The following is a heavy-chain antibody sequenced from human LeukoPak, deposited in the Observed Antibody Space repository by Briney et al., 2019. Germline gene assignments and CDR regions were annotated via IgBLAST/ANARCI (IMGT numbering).Heavy chain of an antibody. CDR1: GFTFSSYS. CDR2: ISSSGSYM. Sequence: PGGSLRLSCAASGFTFSSYSMNWVRQAPGKGLEWVSSISSSGSYMYYADSVKGRFTVSRDSAKNSLYLQMNSLRAEDTAVYYCARERGYSYGYSDYWGQGTLVTVSS. CDR3: ARERGYSYGYSDY. J-gene: IGHJ4*02. V-gene: IGHV3-21*01. D-gene: IGHD5-18*01.